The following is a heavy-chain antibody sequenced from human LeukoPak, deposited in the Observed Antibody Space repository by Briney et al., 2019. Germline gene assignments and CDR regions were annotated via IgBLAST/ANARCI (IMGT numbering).Heavy chain of an antibody. J-gene: IGHJ4*02. CDR3: ARGPLYRG. CDR1: GYSISSGYY. CDR2: INHSGST. V-gene: IGHV4-38-2*02. Sequence: PSETLSLTCTVSGYSISSGYYWGWIRQPPGKGLEWIGEINHSGSTNYNPSLKSRVTISVDTSKHQFSLKLSSVTAAHTAVYYCARGPLYRGWGQGTLVTVSS. D-gene: IGHD1-14*01.